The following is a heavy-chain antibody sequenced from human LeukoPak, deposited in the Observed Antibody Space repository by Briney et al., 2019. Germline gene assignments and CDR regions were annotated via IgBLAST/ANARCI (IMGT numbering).Heavy chain of an antibody. Sequence: GGSLRLSCAASGFTFSSYWMHWVRQAPGKGLVWVSRINSDGSNTRCADSVKGRFTISRDNAKNSLYLQMNSLRAEDMALYYCAKDKCTNGVCSFDYWAREPWSPSPQ. D-gene: IGHD2-8*01. CDR1: GFTFSSYW. CDR3: AKDKCTNGVCSFDY. CDR2: INSDGSNT. J-gene: IGHJ4*02. V-gene: IGHV3-74*01.